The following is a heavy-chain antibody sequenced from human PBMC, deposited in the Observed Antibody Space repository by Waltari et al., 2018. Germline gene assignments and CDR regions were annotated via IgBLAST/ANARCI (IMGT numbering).Heavy chain of an antibody. CDR3: ARGSSLGELSPSLASYYFDY. D-gene: IGHD3-16*02. J-gene: IGHJ4*02. V-gene: IGHV3-30-3*01. Sequence: QVQLVESGGGVVQPGRSLRLSCAASGFTFSSYAMHWVRQAPGKGLEWVAVISYDGSNKYYADSVKGRFTISRDNSKNTLYLQMNSLRSEDTAVYYCARGSSLGELSPSLASYYFDYWGQGTLVTVSS. CDR1: GFTFSSYA. CDR2: ISYDGSNK.